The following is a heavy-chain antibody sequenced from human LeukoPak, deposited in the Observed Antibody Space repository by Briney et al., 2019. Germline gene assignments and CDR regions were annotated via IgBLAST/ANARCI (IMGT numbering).Heavy chain of an antibody. CDR3: ARGEGFGELISQVDY. Sequence: SETLSLTCAVYGGSFSGYYWSWIRQPPGKGLEWIGEINHSGSTNYNPSLKSRVTISVDTSKNQFSLKLSSVTAADTAVYYCARGEGFGELISQVDYWGQGTLVTVSS. D-gene: IGHD3-10*01. V-gene: IGHV4-34*01. CDR1: GGSFSGYY. CDR2: INHSGST. J-gene: IGHJ4*02.